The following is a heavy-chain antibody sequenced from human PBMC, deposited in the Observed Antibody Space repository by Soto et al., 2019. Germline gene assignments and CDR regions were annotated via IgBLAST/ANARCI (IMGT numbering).Heavy chain of an antibody. CDR1: GDSITSTSYY. V-gene: IGHV4-39*01. CDR2: IHYSGST. Sequence: PSETLSLTCTVSGDSITSTSYYWGWIRQPSGKGLEWIGCIHYSGSTYYNPSLRSRVTSSVDTSKNQFSLKVSSATAADTAVYYCARRLFSSTWPSYFDYWGEGTLVTVSS. J-gene: IGHJ4*02. CDR3: ARRLFSSTWPSYFDY. D-gene: IGHD6-13*01.